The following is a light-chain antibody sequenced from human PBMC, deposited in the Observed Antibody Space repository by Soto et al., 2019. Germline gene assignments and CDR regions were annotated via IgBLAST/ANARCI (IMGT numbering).Light chain of an antibody. J-gene: IGLJ1*01. CDR2: EVS. Sequence: QSALTQPASVSGSPGQSITISCTGTSSDVGGYNYVSWYQQHPGKAPKLIIYEVSNRPSGVSNRFSGSKSGNTASLTISGLPAEDEADYSCNSYTSKSTGVFGTGTKVTAL. CDR3: NSYTSKSTGV. V-gene: IGLV2-14*01. CDR1: SSDVGGYNY.